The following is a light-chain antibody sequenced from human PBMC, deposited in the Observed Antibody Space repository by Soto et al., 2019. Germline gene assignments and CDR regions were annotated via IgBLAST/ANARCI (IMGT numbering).Light chain of an antibody. CDR2: GNS. CDR3: QSLDSSLSGWV. V-gene: IGLV1-40*01. Sequence: QSVLTQPPSVSGAPGRRITISCTGSSSNIGAGYDVHWYQQLPGTAPKLLIYGNSNRPSGVPDRFSGSKSGTSASLAITGLQAEDEADYYCQSLDSSLSGWVFGGGTKVTVL. CDR1: SSNIGAGYD. J-gene: IGLJ3*02.